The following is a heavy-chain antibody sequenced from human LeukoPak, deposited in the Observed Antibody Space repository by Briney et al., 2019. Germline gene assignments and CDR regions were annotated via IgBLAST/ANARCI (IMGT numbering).Heavy chain of an antibody. Sequence: PSETLSLTCTVSGDSITSYYWSWIRQPAGKGLEWIGRIYISEINNYNPSLKSRVTMSLDTSKNQFSLKLSSVTAADTAIYYCARESVAIGTRWFDPWGQGTLVTVSS. J-gene: IGHJ5*02. CDR1: GDSITSYY. CDR3: ARESVAIGTRWFDP. V-gene: IGHV4-4*07. CDR2: IYISEIN. D-gene: IGHD6-13*01.